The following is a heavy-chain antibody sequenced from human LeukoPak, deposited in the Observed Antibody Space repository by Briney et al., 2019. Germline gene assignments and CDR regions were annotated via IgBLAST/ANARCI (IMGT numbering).Heavy chain of an antibody. CDR2: IKQDGSEK. V-gene: IGHV3-7*03. Sequence: GGSLRLSCAASGFTFSSYWMSWVRQAPGKGLEWVANIKQDGSEKYYVDSVKGRFTISRDNAKNSLYLQMNNLRAEDTALYYCARIQYSSSWYGSPFDYWGQGTLVTVSS. D-gene: IGHD6-13*01. J-gene: IGHJ4*02. CDR1: GFTFSSYW. CDR3: ARIQYSSSWYGSPFDY.